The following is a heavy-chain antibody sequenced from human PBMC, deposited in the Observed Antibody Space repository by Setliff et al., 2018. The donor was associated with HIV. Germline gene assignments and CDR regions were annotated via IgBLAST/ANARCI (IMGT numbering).Heavy chain of an antibody. J-gene: IGHJ6*02. CDR2: IKSDGSYT. V-gene: IGHV3-74*01. D-gene: IGHD6-13*01. CDR1: GYTLTELS. CDR3: VRGLAAAGGYAMDV. Sequence: GASVKVSCKVSGYTLTELSMHWVRQAPGKGLVWVSRIKSDGSYTSYADSAKGRFTISRDNAKNTLHLQMNSLRAEDTAVYYCVRGLAAAGGYAMDVWGQGTTVTVSS.